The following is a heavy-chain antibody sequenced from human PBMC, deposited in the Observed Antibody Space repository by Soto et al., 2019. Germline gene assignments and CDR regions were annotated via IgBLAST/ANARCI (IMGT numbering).Heavy chain of an antibody. V-gene: IGHV5-51*01. CDR3: ARPRINYGGNPDAFDI. CDR1: GYSFTSYW. Sequence: GESLKISCKGSGYSFTSYWIGWVRQMPGKGLEWMGIIYPGDSDTRYSPSFQGQVTISADKSISTAYLQWSSLKASDTAMYYCARPRINYGGNPDAFDIWGQGTMVNVSS. CDR2: IYPGDSDT. D-gene: IGHD4-17*01. J-gene: IGHJ3*02.